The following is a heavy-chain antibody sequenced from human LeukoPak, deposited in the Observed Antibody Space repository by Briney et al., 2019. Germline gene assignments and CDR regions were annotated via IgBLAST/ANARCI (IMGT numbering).Heavy chain of an antibody. D-gene: IGHD6-19*01. CDR3: AREGASGAFDI. J-gene: IGHJ3*02. CDR1: GFTFSSYG. Sequence: QPGRSLRLSCAASGFTFSSYGMHWVRQAPGKGLEWVAVIWYDGSNKYYADSVKGRFTISRDNSKNTLYLQMNSLRAEDTAVYYCAREGASGAFDIWGQGTMVTVSS. V-gene: IGHV3-33*01. CDR2: IWYDGSNK.